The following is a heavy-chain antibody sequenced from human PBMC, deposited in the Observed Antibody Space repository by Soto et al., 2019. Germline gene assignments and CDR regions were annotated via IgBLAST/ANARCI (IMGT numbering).Heavy chain of an antibody. J-gene: IGHJ4*02. Sequence: QVQLVQSGAEVKKPGSSVKVSCKTSGGTFSSYAISWVRQAPGQGLEWMGGIIPMFGTANYAQKFQGRVTIGADEATSTAYMERRSLRSEATAVYYCARSRADYYDSRGYYYSTFDYWGQGTLVTVSS. D-gene: IGHD3-22*01. CDR2: IIPMFGTA. CDR1: GGTFSSYA. CDR3: ARSRADYYDSRGYYYSTFDY. V-gene: IGHV1-69*12.